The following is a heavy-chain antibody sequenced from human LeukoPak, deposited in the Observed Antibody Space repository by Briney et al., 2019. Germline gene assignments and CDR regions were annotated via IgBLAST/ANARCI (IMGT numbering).Heavy chain of an antibody. CDR1: GYTFTSYD. D-gene: IGHD6-19*01. Sequence: ASVKVSCKASGYTFTSYDINWVRQATGQGLEWMGWMNPNSGNTGYAQKFQGRVTITRSTSISTAYMELSSLRSEDTAVYYCARGLPLDSSLDYWGQGTLVTVSS. J-gene: IGHJ4*02. CDR2: MNPNSGNT. CDR3: ARGLPLDSSLDY. V-gene: IGHV1-8*03.